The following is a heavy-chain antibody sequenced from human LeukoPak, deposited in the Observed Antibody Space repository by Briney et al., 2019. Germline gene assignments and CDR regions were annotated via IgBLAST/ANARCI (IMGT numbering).Heavy chain of an antibody. CDR1: GYTFTSNG. CDR2: ISAYNGNT. CDR3: ARDRLRQQLVRAYYYYGMDV. Sequence: GASVKVSCKASGYTFTSNGISWVRQAPGQGLEWMGWISAYNGNTNYAQKLQGRVTMTTDTSTSTAYMELRSLRSDDTAVYYCARDRLRQQLVRAYYYYGMDVWGKGTTVTVSS. J-gene: IGHJ6*04. V-gene: IGHV1-18*04. D-gene: IGHD6-13*01.